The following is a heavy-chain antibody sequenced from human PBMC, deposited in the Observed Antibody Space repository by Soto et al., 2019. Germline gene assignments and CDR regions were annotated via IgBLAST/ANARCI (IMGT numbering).Heavy chain of an antibody. V-gene: IGHV1-69*13. J-gene: IGHJ3*02. D-gene: IGHD6-19*01. Sequence: ASVKVSCKASGGTFSSYAISWVRQAPGQGLEWMGGIIPIFGTANYAQKFQGRVTITADESTSTAYMELSSLRSEDTAVYYCARDRVAVAGTEGDAFDIWGQGTMVTVSS. CDR3: ARDRVAVAGTEGDAFDI. CDR2: IIPIFGTA. CDR1: GGTFSSYA.